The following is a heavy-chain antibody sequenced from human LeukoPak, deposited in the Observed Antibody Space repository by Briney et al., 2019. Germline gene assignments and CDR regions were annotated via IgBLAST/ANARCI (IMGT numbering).Heavy chain of an antibody. Sequence: GSLRLSCPASGFTLSTYWRSWVRHAQGKGLEWVAKINRDGSGKYYVDSVRGRFTISRDNAKTSLYLQMNSLRAEDTAVYYCARVQSGTPNWFDPWGEGSLVADCS. D-gene: IGHD3-3*01. CDR2: INRDGSGK. CDR1: GFTLSTYW. CDR3: ARVQSGTPNWFDP. V-gene: IGHV3-7*04. J-gene: IGHJ5*02.